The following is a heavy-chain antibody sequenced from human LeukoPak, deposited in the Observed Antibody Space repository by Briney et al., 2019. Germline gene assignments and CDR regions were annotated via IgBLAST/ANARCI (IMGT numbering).Heavy chain of an antibody. CDR1: GYTFTCYG. Sequence: ASVKVSCKASGYTFTCYGISWVRQAPGQGLEWMGWISAFNGNTNYAQKLQGRVTMTTDTSTSTAYMELRSLRSDDTAVYYCARDSTPIVVVVAATYYYGMDVWGKGTTVTVSS. J-gene: IGHJ6*04. CDR2: ISAFNGNT. V-gene: IGHV1-18*04. CDR3: ARDSTPIVVVVAATYYYGMDV. D-gene: IGHD2-15*01.